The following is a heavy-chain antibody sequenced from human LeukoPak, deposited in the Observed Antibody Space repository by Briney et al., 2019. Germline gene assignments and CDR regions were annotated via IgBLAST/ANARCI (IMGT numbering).Heavy chain of an antibody. J-gene: IGHJ6*03. V-gene: IGHV4-4*07. CDR2: IHTSGST. CDR1: GGSISSYY. Sequence: SETLSLTCTFSGGSISSYYWSWIRQPAGKGLEWIGRIHTSGSTNYNPSLKSRVTMSVDTSKNQFSLKLSSVTAVDTAVYYCARDRYYYGSGSYPYMDVWGKGTTVIISS. D-gene: IGHD3-10*01. CDR3: ARDRYYYGSGSYPYMDV.